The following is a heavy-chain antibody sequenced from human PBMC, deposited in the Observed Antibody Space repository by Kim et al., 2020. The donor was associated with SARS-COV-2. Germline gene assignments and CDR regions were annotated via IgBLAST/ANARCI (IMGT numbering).Heavy chain of an antibody. Sequence: GGSLRLSCAASGFMFNNYAMSWVRQAPGKGPEWVSTIYSAGTSAYFADSIKGRFTISRDDSKNTLYLQMGSLRAEDTAVYYCAKHSALCPGVSCYPDAMYFDYWGQGTLVTVSS. J-gene: IGHJ4*02. CDR3: AKHSALCPGVSCYPDAMYFDY. CDR2: IYSAGTSA. CDR1: GFMFNNYA. D-gene: IGHD2-15*01. V-gene: IGHV3-23*03.